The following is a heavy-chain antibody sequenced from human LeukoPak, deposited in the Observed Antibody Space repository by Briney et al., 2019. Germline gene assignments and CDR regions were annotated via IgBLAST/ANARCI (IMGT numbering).Heavy chain of an antibody. V-gene: IGHV1-69*06. CDR2: LIPIFGTA. CDR1: GGTFSSYA. CDR3: AKEPASRLSGYYYMDV. J-gene: IGHJ6*03. Sequence: SVKVSCKASGGTFSSYAISWVRQAHGQGLEWMGRLIPIFGTANYAQKFQGRVTITADKSTSTAYMELSSLRSEDTAVYYCAKEPASRLSGYYYMDVWGKGTTVTVSS. D-gene: IGHD2/OR15-2a*01.